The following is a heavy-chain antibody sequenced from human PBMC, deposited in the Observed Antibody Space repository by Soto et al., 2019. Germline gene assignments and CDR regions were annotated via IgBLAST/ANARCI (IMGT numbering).Heavy chain of an antibody. Sequence: DVQLVESGGGLVQPGGSLRLSCAASGFTVSNNYMTWVRQAPGKGLEWVSLIYSGGSTYYADSVKGRFTISRDNSKNTLYLQMNSLRAEDTAVYYFAGTSSLDYWGQGTLVTVSS. V-gene: IGHV3-66*01. CDR3: AGTSSLDY. CDR2: IYSGGST. CDR1: GFTVSNNY. J-gene: IGHJ4*02. D-gene: IGHD3-10*01.